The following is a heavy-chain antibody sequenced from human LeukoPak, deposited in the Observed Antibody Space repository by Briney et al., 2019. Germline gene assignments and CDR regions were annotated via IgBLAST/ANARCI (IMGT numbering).Heavy chain of an antibody. Sequence: GGSLRLSCAASGFTFDDYGMSWVRQAPGKGLEWVSGINWNGRSTGYADSVKGRFTISRDNAKNSLYLQMNSLRDEDTAVYYCAKDDRLLRFLHWGQGTLVTVSS. CDR1: GFTFDDYG. CDR3: AKDDRLLRFLH. CDR2: INWNGRST. V-gene: IGHV3-20*04. D-gene: IGHD3-16*01. J-gene: IGHJ4*02.